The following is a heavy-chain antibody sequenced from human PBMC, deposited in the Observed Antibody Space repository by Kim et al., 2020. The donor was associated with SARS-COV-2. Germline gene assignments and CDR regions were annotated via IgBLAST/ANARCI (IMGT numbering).Heavy chain of an antibody. Sequence: TTEYAASVKGRFTISREDSKSIAYLQMNSLKTEDTAVYYGTRDGSSGCHYWGQGTLVTVSS. CDR3: TRDGSSGCHY. J-gene: IGHJ4*02. D-gene: IGHD6-19*01. V-gene: IGHV3-49*02. CDR2: TT.